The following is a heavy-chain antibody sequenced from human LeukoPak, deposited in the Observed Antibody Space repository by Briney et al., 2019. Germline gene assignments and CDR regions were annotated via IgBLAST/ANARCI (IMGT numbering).Heavy chain of an antibody. V-gene: IGHV4-59*01. CDR2: IYYSGST. CDR3: ARVSKEPYAFDI. CDR1: GGSISSYY. D-gene: IGHD1-26*01. J-gene: IGHJ3*02. Sequence: SETLSLTCTVSGGSISSYYWSWIRQPPGKGLEWIGCIYYSGSTNYNPSLKSRVTISVDTSKNQFSLKLSSVTAADTAVYYCARVSKEPYAFDIWGQGTMVTVSS.